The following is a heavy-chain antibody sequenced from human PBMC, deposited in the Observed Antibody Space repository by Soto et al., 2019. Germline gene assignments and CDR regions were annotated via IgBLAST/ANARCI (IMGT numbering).Heavy chain of an antibody. CDR3: ARRGAAAGYYYYYMDV. CDR2: IYYSGST. CDR1: GGSISSSSYY. D-gene: IGHD6-13*01. V-gene: IGHV4-39*01. J-gene: IGHJ6*03. Sequence: SETLSLTCTVSGGSISSSSYYWGWIRQPPGKGLEWIGSIYYSGSTYYNPSLKGRVTISVDTSKNQFSLKLSSVTAADTAVYYCARRGAAAGYYYYYMDVWGKGTTVTVSS.